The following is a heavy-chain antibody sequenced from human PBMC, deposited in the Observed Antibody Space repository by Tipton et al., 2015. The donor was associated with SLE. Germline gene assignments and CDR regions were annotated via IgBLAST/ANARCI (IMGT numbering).Heavy chain of an antibody. V-gene: IGHV4-59*11. Sequence: TLSLTCTVSGGSLNSHYWNWIRQPPGKGLEWIGYIYYAGSTNYNPSLKSRVTILVDRSKNQFSLKLSSVTAADTAVYYCARDREAGDGYNFDYWGQGTLVTVSS. D-gene: IGHD5-24*01. CDR3: ARDREAGDGYNFDY. CDR1: GGSLNSHY. CDR2: IYYAGST. J-gene: IGHJ4*02.